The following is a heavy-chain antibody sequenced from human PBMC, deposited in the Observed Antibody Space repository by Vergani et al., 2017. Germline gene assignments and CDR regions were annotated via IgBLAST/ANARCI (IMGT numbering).Heavy chain of an antibody. CDR1: GFTFTSAA. CDR2: IVVGSGNT. D-gene: IGHD2-2*01. V-gene: IGHV1-58*01. CDR3: ATSYCSSKSCYYSLFDY. J-gene: IGHJ4*02. Sequence: QMQLVQSGPEVKKPGTSVKVSCKAFGFTFTSAAVQWVRQARGQSLEWIGWIVVGSGNTNYAQKFQERVTITRDMSQSTADMELSSLRSEDTAVYYCATSYCSSKSCYYSLFDYWGQGTLVTVSS.